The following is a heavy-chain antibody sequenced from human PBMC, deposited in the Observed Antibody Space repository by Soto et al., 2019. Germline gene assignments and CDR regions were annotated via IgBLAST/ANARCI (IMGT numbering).Heavy chain of an antibody. J-gene: IGHJ4*02. V-gene: IGHV1-69*14. D-gene: IGHD5-12*01. CDR1: GATFSSYA. CDR3: VRVVAIPGYPDN. Sequence: QVQLVQSGAAVRQPASSVKVSCKTSGATFSSYAITWVRQAPGQGLEWMGGIVPTVDTSTYAQKFQGRVTITADKFTKTVYMELSSLRSDDTAVYYCVRVVAIPGYPDNWGQGTLVTVSS. CDR2: IVPTVDTS.